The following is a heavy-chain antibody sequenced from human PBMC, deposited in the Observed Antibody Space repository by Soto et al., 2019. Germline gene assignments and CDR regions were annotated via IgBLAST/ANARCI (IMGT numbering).Heavy chain of an antibody. V-gene: IGHV1-18*01. CDR2: ISAYNGNT. J-gene: IGHJ4*02. D-gene: IGHD3-9*01. Sequence: GASVKVSCKASGYTLTSYGISWVRQAPGQGLEWMGWISAYNGNTNYEQKLQGRVTMTTDTSTSTAYLELRSLRSDDTAVYYCAREAIYYDILTGYTPGPVDYWGQGTLVTVSS. CDR1: GYTLTSYG. CDR3: AREAIYYDILTGYTPGPVDY.